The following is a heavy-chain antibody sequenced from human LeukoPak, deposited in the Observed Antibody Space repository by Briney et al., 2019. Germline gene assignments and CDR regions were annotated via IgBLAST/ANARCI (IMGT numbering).Heavy chain of an antibody. D-gene: IGHD3-22*01. CDR2: ISAYTGNT. CDR3: ARSGVGYFYDNTGYYPLDY. CDR1: GYTFTNYG. V-gene: IGHV1-18*01. Sequence: ASVKVSCKASGYTFTNYGISWVRQAPVQGLEWMGWISAYTGNTNYAQNFQGRVTMTTDTSTSTAFMELRTLRSDDTAVYYCARSGVGYFYDNTGYYPLDYWGQGTLVTVSS. J-gene: IGHJ4*02.